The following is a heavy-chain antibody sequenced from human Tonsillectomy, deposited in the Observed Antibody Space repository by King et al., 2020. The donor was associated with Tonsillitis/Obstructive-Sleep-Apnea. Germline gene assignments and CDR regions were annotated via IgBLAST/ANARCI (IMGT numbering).Heavy chain of an antibody. Sequence: DVQLVQSGGGLVQPGGSLRLSCAASGFTFSSYSMNWVRQAPGKGLEWVSYISSSSSTIYYADSVKGRFTISRDNAKNPLYLQMNSLRDEDTAVYYCAREGGGGAWGQGTRVTVSS. CDR3: AREGGGGA. D-gene: IGHD3-10*01. V-gene: IGHV3-48*02. CDR1: GFTFSSYS. CDR2: ISSSSSTI. J-gene: IGHJ5*02.